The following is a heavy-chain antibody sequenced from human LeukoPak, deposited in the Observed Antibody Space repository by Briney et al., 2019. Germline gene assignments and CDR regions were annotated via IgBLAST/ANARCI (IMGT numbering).Heavy chain of an antibody. CDR3: ARDLFSMIVVVPGARGMDV. CDR1: GFTFSDYY. V-gene: IGHV3-11*06. CDR2: ISSSSSYI. J-gene: IGHJ6*02. Sequence: PGGSLRLSCAASGFTFSDYYMSWIRQAPGKGLEWVSSISSSSSYIYYADSVKGRFTISRDNAKNSLYLQMNSLRAEDTAVYYCARDLFSMIVVVPGARGMDVWGQGTTVTVSS. D-gene: IGHD3-22*01.